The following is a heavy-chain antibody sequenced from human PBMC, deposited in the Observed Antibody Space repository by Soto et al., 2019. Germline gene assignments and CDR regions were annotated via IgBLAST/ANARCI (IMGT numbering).Heavy chain of an antibody. CDR3: ARGDGYNFWLY. CDR1: GFTVSTNY. V-gene: IGHV3-66*01. D-gene: IGHD3-3*01. Sequence: EVRLVESGGGLVQPGGSLGLSCAASGFTVSTNYMSWVRQAPGKGLEWVSVIYREGTTYYADSVEGRFTISRDNSKNTVFLQMNSLRAEDTAVYYCARGDGYNFWLYWGQGSLVTVSS. CDR2: IYREGTT. J-gene: IGHJ4*02.